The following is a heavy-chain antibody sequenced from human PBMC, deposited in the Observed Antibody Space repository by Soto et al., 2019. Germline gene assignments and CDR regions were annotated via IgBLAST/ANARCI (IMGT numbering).Heavy chain of an antibody. J-gene: IGHJ6*02. D-gene: IGHD3-10*01. V-gene: IGHV4-34*01. Sequence: PSETLSLTCAVYGGSFSGYYWSWIRQPPGKGLEWIGEINHSGSTNYNPPLKSRVTISVDTSKNQFSLKLSSVTAADTAVYYCARWQELLWFGELLSWSYGMDVWGQGTTVTVSS. CDR2: INHSGST. CDR1: GGSFSGYY. CDR3: ARWQELLWFGELLSWSYGMDV.